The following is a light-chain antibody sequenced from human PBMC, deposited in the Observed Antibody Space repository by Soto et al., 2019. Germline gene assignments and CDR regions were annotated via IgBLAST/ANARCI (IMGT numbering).Light chain of an antibody. CDR2: ATS. Sequence: DIQMTQSPSSLSASVGDRVTITCRASQSISSYLNWYQQKPGKAPKLLIYATSSLQSGVPSRFSVSGSGSDFTLPISSLQPEDFATYYCQQSYSTPPSFGQGTKLEIK. CDR3: QQSYSTPPS. CDR1: QSISSY. J-gene: IGKJ2*01. V-gene: IGKV1-39*01.